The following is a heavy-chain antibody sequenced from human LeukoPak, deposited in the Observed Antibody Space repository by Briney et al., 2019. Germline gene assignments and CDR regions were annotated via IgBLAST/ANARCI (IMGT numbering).Heavy chain of an antibody. J-gene: IGHJ3*02. CDR2: ISYDGSNK. V-gene: IGHV3-30*03. Sequence: GGSLRLSCAASGFTFSTYAMHWVRQAPGKGLEWVAVISYDGSNKYYADSVKGRFAISRDNSKNTLYLRMNSLRAEDTAVYYCAARDYGGNSGIWGQGTMITVSS. CDR1: GFTFSTYA. CDR3: AARDYGGNSGI. D-gene: IGHD4-23*01.